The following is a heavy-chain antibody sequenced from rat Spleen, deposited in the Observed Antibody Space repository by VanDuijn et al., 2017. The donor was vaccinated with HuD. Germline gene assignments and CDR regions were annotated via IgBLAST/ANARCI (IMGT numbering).Heavy chain of an antibody. CDR3: TRHHYDGYYHGPVFGVMDA. CDR2: ISSGGGGI. D-gene: IGHD1-12*03. V-gene: IGHV5-46*01. CDR1: GFTFSSFP. Sequence: EVQLVESGGGLVQPGGSLKLSCAASGFTFSSFPMAWVRQAQKKGLEWVASISSGGGGIYYTDSVKGRFTISRDNAKSTLYLQMDSLRSEDTASYYCTRHHYDGYYHGPVFGVMDAWGRGASVTVSS. J-gene: IGHJ4*01.